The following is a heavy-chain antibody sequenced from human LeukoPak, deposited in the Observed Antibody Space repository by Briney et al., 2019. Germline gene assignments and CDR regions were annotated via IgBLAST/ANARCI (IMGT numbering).Heavy chain of an antibody. CDR2: IKQDGSEK. CDR3: ARALAGSRNGLDV. J-gene: IGHJ6*02. Sequence: GGSLRLSCAASGFTFSSYWMSWVRQAPGKGLEWVAHIKQDGSEKYYVDSVKGRFTISRDNSKNTLYLQMNSLTTEDTAVYYCARALAGSRNGLDVWGQGTTVTVSS. V-gene: IGHV3-7*01. D-gene: IGHD3-10*01. CDR1: GFTFSSYW.